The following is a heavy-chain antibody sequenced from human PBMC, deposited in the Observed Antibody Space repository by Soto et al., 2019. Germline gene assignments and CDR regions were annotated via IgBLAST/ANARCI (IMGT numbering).Heavy chain of an antibody. CDR3: ARDQAAYDYESVDY. CDR1: GFTFSSYA. J-gene: IGHJ4*02. Sequence: GGSLRLSCAASGFTFSSYAMHWVRQAPGKGLEWVAVISYDGSNKYYADSVKGRFTISRDNSKNTLYLQMNSLRAEDTAVYYCARDQAAYDYESVDYWGQGTLVTVSS. V-gene: IGHV3-30-3*01. D-gene: IGHD3-16*01. CDR2: ISYDGSNK.